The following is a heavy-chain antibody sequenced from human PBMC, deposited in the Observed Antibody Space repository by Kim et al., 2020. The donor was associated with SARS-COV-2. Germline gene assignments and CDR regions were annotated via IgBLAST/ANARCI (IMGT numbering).Heavy chain of an antibody. Sequence: HSGSTNSTPALKSRVTISVDTSKNQFALMLSSVTAADTAVYYCARATMIDWGQGTLVTVSS. V-gene: IGHV4-34*13. CDR3: ARATMID. CDR2: HSGST. D-gene: IGHD3-22*01. J-gene: IGHJ4*02.